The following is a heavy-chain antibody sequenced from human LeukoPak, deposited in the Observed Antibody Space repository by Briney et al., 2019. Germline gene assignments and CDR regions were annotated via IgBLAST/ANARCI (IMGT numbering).Heavy chain of an antibody. V-gene: IGHV3-9*01. J-gene: IGHJ6*02. Sequence: SGGSVTLSCVRSGFVFHNYAVQWVRRPAGKGREWVSSVNWNSDPKVYAHSVKGRFPIHRERARHPLYLQVDSQRRDNPALYYCAKDTGGKEAYLYAMHVGGQGTSLTVSS. CDR2: VNWNSDPK. D-gene: IGHD4-23*01. CDR3: AKDTGGKEAYLYAMHV. CDR1: GFVFHNYA.